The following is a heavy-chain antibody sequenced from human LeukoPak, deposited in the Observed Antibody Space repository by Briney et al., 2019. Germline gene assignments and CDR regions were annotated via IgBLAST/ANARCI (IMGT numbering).Heavy chain of an antibody. CDR3: AKEHMAAAVYYFDY. CDR2: FNPSSGST. J-gene: IGHJ4*02. Sequence: GGSLRLSCAASGFTFSNYSMNWVRQAPGKGLEWVSSFNPSSGSTYYADSVKGRFTISEDKSKNTLYLQMNSLRAEDTALYYCAKEHMAAAVYYFDYWGQGTLVTVSS. V-gene: IGHV3-23*01. D-gene: IGHD6-13*01. CDR1: GFTFSNYS.